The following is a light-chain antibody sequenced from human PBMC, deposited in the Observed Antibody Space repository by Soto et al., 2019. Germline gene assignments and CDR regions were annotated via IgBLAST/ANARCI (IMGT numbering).Light chain of an antibody. CDR2: GVT. V-gene: IGLV2-18*02. CDR3: SSFTRSNTYV. J-gene: IGLJ1*01. CDR1: SRDVGSFNR. Sequence: QSALTQPPSVSGSPGQSVTISCTGTSRDVGSFNRVSWYQQPPGAAPKLLIYGVTNRPSGVPDRFSGSKSGNTASLTISGLQAEDEADYYCSSFTRSNTYVFGSGTKRTVL.